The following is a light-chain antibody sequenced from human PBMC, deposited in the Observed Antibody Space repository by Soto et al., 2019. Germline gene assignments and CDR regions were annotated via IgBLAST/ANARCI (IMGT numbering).Light chain of an antibody. J-gene: IGKJ5*01. V-gene: IGKV3-20*01. CDR2: GAS. Sequence: EIVLTQSPGTLSLSPGERATLSCRANQSVSSSYLAWYQQKPGQAPRLLIYGASSRATGIPDRFSGRGSGTDFTLTISRLEPEDFAVYYCQQYGSSPLFGQGTRLDIK. CDR1: QSVSSSY. CDR3: QQYGSSPL.